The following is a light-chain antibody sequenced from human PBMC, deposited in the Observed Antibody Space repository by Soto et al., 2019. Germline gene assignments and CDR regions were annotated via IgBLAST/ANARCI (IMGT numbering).Light chain of an antibody. J-gene: IGKJ5*01. V-gene: IGKV3-11*01. CDR2: DAS. CDR1: LSVSVY. CDR3: QQRSNWPPIT. Sequence: FVLTQCPATLSLSPGERATLSCRTSLSVSVYLDWYQQKPGQAPRLLISDASNRATGIPARFSGSGSGTDFTLTISSLEPEDFAVYYCQQRSNWPPITFGQGTRLEIK.